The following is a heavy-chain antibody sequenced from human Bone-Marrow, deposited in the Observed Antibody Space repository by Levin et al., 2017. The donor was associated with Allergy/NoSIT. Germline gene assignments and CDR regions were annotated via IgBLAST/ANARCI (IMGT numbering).Heavy chain of an antibody. CDR3: AKQRVGVTKYSFDS. Sequence: SSETLSLTCNVSGGSVSSDSSYWNWIRQTPGRGLEWIGYVHYSGTTNFNPSLRSRVTMSVDTSKNQFSLNLRSVSAADSALYYCAKQRVGVTKYSFDSWGQGTLVTVSS. V-gene: IGHV4-61*01. D-gene: IGHD6-6*01. CDR2: VHYSGTT. J-gene: IGHJ4*02. CDR1: GGSVSSDSSY.